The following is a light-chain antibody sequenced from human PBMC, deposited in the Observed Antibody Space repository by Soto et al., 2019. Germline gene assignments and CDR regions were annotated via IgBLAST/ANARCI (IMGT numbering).Light chain of an antibody. J-gene: IGLJ1*01. CDR2: AVT. V-gene: IGLV2-11*01. Sequence: QSALTQPRSVSGSPGQPVTISCTGTSSDVGGYNYVSWYQQYPGKAPKVMIYAVTKRPSGVPDRISGSKSGNTASLTISGLQAEDEADYYCCSYAGSYTHYVFGTGTKVTVL. CDR3: CSYAGSYTHYV. CDR1: SSDVGGYNY.